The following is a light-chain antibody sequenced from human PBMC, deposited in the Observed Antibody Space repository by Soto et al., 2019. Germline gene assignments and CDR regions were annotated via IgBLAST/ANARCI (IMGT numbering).Light chain of an antibody. V-gene: IGKV3-11*01. CDR2: DAS. J-gene: IGKJ1*01. CDR3: QQRSEWPRT. Sequence: EIVLTHSPATLSLSPGERATLSCRASQSIGSSLAWYQQKPGQAPRLLIYDASSRATGFPARFSGSGSGTEFTLTIGSLEPEDFAVYYCQQRSEWPRTFGQGTKVEIK. CDR1: QSIGSS.